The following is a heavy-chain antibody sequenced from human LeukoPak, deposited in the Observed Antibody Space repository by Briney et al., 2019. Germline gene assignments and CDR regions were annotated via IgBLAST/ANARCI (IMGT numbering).Heavy chain of an antibody. CDR1: GFTFSSYA. CDR2: ISGSGGST. CDR3: ARDPGSLPAAIGYCYYGMDV. J-gene: IGHJ6*02. V-gene: IGHV3-23*01. Sequence: PGGSLRPSCAASGFTFSSYAMSWVRQAPGKGLEWVSAISGSGGSTYYADSVKGRFTISRDNSKNSLYLQMNSLRAEDTALYYCARDPGSLPAAIGYCYYGMDVWGQGTTVTVSS. D-gene: IGHD2-2*02.